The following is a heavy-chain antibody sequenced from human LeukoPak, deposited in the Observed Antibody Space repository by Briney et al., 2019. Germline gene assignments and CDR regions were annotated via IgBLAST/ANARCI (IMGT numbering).Heavy chain of an antibody. Sequence: GGSLRLSCAASGFTFDEYGMSWVRQTPGKGLEWVSGIDWDGDTGYADSVKGRFTISRNNAKNSLYLQMNSLRAEDTALYYCARRAMIVVATPAVDYWGQGTLVTV. V-gene: IGHV3-20*04. CDR3: ARRAMIVVATPAVDY. J-gene: IGHJ4*02. CDR2: IDWDGDT. CDR1: GFTFDEYG. D-gene: IGHD3-22*01.